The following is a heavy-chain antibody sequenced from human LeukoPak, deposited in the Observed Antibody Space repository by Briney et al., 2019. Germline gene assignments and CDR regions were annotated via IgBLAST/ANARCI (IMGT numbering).Heavy chain of an antibody. CDR2: IRHDGSFK. D-gene: IGHD3-22*01. J-gene: IGHJ4*02. CDR1: GFAFSKYA. V-gene: IGHV3-30*02. Sequence: PGGSLRLSCVASGFAFSKYAMHWVRQAPGKGLEWLTFIRHDGSFKEYADSVKGRFTISRDNSKNALYLQMNSLTSEDTAVYYCALSREYYDSSGQPSDYWGQGTLVTVSS. CDR3: ALSREYYDSSGQPSDY.